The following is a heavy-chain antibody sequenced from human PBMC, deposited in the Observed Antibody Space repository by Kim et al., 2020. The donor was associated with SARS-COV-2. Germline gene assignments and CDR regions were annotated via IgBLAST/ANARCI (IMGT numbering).Heavy chain of an antibody. J-gene: IGHJ4*02. Sequence: NYAQKFQGRVTITADKSTSTAYMELSSLRSEDTAVYYCARAIPYSSSPDYWGQGTLVTVSS. CDR3: ARAIPYSSSPDY. D-gene: IGHD6-6*01. V-gene: IGHV1-69*04.